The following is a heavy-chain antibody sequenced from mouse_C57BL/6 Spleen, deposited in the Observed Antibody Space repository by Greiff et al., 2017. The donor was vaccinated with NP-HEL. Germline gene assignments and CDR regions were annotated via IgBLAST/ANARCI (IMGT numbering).Heavy chain of an antibody. CDR3: TREVTTVPPYSDY. J-gene: IGHJ2*01. Sequence: EVNVVESGEGLVKPGGSLKLSCAASGFTFSSYAMSWVRQTPEKRLEWVAYISSGGVYIYYADTVKGRFTISRDNARNTLYLQMSSLKSEDTAMYYCTREVTTVPPYSDYWGQSTTLTVSS. V-gene: IGHV5-9-1*02. CDR2: ISSGGVYI. D-gene: IGHD1-1*01. CDR1: GFTFSSYA.